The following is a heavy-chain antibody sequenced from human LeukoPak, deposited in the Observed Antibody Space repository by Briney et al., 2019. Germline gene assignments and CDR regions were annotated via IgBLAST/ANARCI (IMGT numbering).Heavy chain of an antibody. CDR2: ISTSGANT. J-gene: IGHJ4*02. V-gene: IGHV3-23*01. CDR3: ATTRGTSWYFDY. CDR1: GCTFSNFA. D-gene: IGHD6-13*01. Sequence: GGSLRLSCAASGCTFSNFALSWVRQAPGKGLEWVSLISTSGANTYYPDSVKGRFALSRDNSKNTLYLQMDSLRAEDTAVYYCATTRGTSWYFDYWGQGTLVTVSS.